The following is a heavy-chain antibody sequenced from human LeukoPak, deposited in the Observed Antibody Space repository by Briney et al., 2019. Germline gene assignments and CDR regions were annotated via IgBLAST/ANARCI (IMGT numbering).Heavy chain of an antibody. CDR1: GFTFSSYAMH. CDR2: IYYSGST. CDR3: ASSDTAMVRGGMDV. V-gene: IGHV4-31*02. J-gene: IGHJ6*02. Sequence: LRLSCAASGFTFSSYAMHWIRQHPGKGLEWIGYIYYSGSTYYNPSLKSRVTISVDTSKNQFSLKLSSVSAADTAVYYCASSDTAMVRGGMDVWGQGTTVTVSS. D-gene: IGHD5-18*01.